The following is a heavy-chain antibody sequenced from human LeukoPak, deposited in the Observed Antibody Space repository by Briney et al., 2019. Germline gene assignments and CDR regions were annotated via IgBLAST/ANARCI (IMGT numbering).Heavy chain of an antibody. J-gene: IGHJ3*02. Sequence: GGSLRLSCAASGFTFSSYSMNWVRQAPGKGLEWVSSISSSSSYIYYADSVKGRFTISRDNAKNSLYLQMNSLRAEDTAVYYCARGTGIAAADAFDIWGQGTMVTVSS. V-gene: IGHV3-21*01. CDR3: ARGTGIAAADAFDI. CDR2: ISSSSSYI. D-gene: IGHD6-13*01. CDR1: GFTFSSYS.